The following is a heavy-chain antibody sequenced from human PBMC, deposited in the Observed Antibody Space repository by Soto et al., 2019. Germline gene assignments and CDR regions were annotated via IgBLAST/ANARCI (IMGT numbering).Heavy chain of an antibody. CDR3: ARERGLAAAGRDYYFDY. V-gene: IGHV3-30-3*01. CDR1: GFTFSSYA. CDR2: ISYDGSNK. J-gene: IGHJ4*02. Sequence: GGSLRLSCAASGFTFSSYAMHWVRQAPGKGLEWVAVISYDGSNKYYADSVKGRFTISRDNSKNTLYLQMNSLRAEDTAVYYCARERGLAAAGRDYYFDYWGQGTLVTVSS. D-gene: IGHD6-13*01.